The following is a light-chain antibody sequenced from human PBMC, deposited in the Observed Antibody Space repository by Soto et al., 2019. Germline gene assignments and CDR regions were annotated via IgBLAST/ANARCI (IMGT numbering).Light chain of an antibody. CDR3: CSYADSYVV. CDR1: SSDVDGYNY. V-gene: IGLV2-11*01. J-gene: IGLJ2*01. Sequence: QSVLTQPRSVSGSPGQSVTISCTGTSSDVDGYNYVSWYQQHPGKAPKLMIYDVTKRPSGVPDRFSGSKSGITASLTISGLQAEDEADYYCCSYADSYVVFGGGTKVTVL. CDR2: DVT.